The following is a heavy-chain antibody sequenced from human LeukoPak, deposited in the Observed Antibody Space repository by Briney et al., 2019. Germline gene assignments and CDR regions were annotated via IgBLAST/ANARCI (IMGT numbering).Heavy chain of an antibody. CDR2: ISGSGGTT. J-gene: IGHJ6*02. CDR1: GFTFNNYA. V-gene: IGHV3-23*01. Sequence: GGFLRLSCAASGFTFNNYAMNWVRQAPGKGLEWVSVISGSGGTTYYADSVKGRFTISRDNSKNTLYLQMNSLRAEDTAVYYCAKDYRFSNTWYRGVDVWGQGTTVTVSS. D-gene: IGHD6-13*01. CDR3: AKDYRFSNTWYRGVDV.